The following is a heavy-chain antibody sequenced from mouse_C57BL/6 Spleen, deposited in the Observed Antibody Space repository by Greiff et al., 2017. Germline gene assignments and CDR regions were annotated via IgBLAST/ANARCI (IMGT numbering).Heavy chain of an antibody. D-gene: IGHD1-3*01. CDR3: TRKSGKVYFDY. CDR1: GFTFSDYG. V-gene: IGHV5-17*01. CDR2: ISSGSSTI. Sequence: EVNVVESGGGLVKPGGSLKLSCAASGFTFSDYGMHWVRQAPEKGLEWVAYISSGSSTIYYADTVKGRFTISRDNAKNTLFLHMTSLRSEDTAMYYYTRKSGKVYFDYWGQGTTLTVSS. J-gene: IGHJ2*01.